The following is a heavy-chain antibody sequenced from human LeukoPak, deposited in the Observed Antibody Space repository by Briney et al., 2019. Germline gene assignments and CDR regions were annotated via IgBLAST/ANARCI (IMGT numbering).Heavy chain of an antibody. D-gene: IGHD1-26*01. CDR3: ARLGVGATIKWFDP. V-gene: IGHV4-4*07. J-gene: IGHJ5*02. CDR2: IYTSGST. Sequence: KPSETLSLTCTVSGGSISSYYWSWIRQPAGKGLEWIGRIYTSGSTNYNPSLKSRVTISVDKSKNQFSLKLSSVTAADTAVYYCARLGVGATIKWFDPWGQGTLVTVSS. CDR1: GGSISSYY.